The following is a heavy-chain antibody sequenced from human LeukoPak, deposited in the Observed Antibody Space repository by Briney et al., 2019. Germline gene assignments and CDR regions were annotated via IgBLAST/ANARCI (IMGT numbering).Heavy chain of an antibody. D-gene: IGHD3-22*01. CDR1: GFTFSSYE. CDR2: ISSSGSTI. CDR3: ARVKFNYYDSNAYYYPIDY. J-gene: IGHJ4*02. Sequence: PGGSLRLSCAASGFTFSSYEMNWVRQAPGKGLEWVSYISSSGSTIYYADSVKGRFTISRDNAKNSLYLQMNSLRAEDTAVYYCARVKFNYYDSNAYYYPIDYWGQGTLVTVSS. V-gene: IGHV3-48*03.